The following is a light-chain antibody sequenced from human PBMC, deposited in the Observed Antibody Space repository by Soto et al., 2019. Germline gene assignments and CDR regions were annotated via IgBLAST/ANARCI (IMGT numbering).Light chain of an antibody. Sequence: QLVLTQSPSASASLGASVKLTCTLSSGHSNYAIAWHQQQPEKGPRYLMKVNSDGSHSKGDGIPDRFSGSSSGAERYLTISSLQSEDEADYYCQTWGTGLYVVFGGGTKLTVL. CDR2: VNSDGSH. CDR1: SGHSNYA. J-gene: IGLJ2*01. CDR3: QTWGTGLYVV. V-gene: IGLV4-69*01.